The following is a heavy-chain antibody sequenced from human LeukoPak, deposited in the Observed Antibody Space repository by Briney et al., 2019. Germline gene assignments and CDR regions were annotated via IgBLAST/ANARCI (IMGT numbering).Heavy chain of an antibody. J-gene: IGHJ4*02. CDR2: ISGSGGST. Sequence: HPGGSLRLSCAASGFTFSSYAMSWVRQAPGKGLEWVSAISGSGGSTYYADSVKGRFTISRDNSKNTLYLQMNSLRAEDTAVYYCAKVPGGYCASSTCWLDYWGQGTLVTVSS. V-gene: IGHV3-23*01. CDR1: GFTFSSYA. D-gene: IGHD2-21*01. CDR3: AKVPGGYCASSTCWLDY.